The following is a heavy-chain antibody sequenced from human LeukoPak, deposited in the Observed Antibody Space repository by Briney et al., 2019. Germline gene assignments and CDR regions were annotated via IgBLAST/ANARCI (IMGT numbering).Heavy chain of an antibody. V-gene: IGHV1-69*05. CDR2: IIPIFGTA. CDR3: ARASMRIAVAGGGFDY. J-gene: IGHJ4*02. Sequence: SVKVSCKASGGTFSSYAISWVRQAPGQGLEWMGGIIPIFGTANYAQKFQGRVTITTDESPSTAYMELSSLRSEDTAVYYCARASMRIAVAGGGFDYWGQGTLVTVSS. D-gene: IGHD6-19*01. CDR1: GGTFSSYA.